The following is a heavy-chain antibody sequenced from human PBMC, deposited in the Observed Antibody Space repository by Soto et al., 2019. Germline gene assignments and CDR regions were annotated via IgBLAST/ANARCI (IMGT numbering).Heavy chain of an antibody. CDR2: IKQDGSEK. J-gene: IGHJ6*03. V-gene: IGHV3-7*01. CDR1: GFTFSSDW. Sequence: GGSLRLSCAASGFTFSSDWISWVRQAPGKGLEWVANIKQDGSEKYYVDSVKGRFTISRDNAKNSLYLQMNSLRAEDTAVYYCASYRYYYDYYCVDFWGNGTRVTVAS. CDR3: ASYRYYYDYYCVDF. D-gene: IGHD3-16*02.